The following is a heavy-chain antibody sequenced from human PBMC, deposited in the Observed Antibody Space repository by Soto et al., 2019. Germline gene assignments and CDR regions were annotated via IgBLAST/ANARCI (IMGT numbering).Heavy chain of an antibody. J-gene: IGHJ6*03. CDR2: IKQDGSEK. V-gene: IGHV3-7*01. D-gene: IGHD6-13*01. CDR1: GFTFSSYW. CDR3: ARDVKEYSSSWYGSPYYYYYMDV. Sequence: GGSLRHSCAASGFTFSSYWMSWVRQAPGKGLEWVANIKQDGSEKYYVDSVKGRFTISRDNAKNSLYLQMNSLRAEDTAVYYCARDVKEYSSSWYGSPYYYYYMDVWGKGTTVTVSS.